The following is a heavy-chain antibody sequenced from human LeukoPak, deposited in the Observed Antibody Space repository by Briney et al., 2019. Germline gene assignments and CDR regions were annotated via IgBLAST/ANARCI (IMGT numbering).Heavy chain of an antibody. CDR1: GYTFTSYD. Sequence: ASVKVSCKASGYTFTSYDINWVRQATGQGLEWMGWMNPNSGNTGYAQKFQGRVTMTRNTSISTAYMELSSLRSEDTAVYYCARGLGNDGIFDYWGQGTLVTDSS. V-gene: IGHV1-8*01. D-gene: IGHD1-1*01. J-gene: IGHJ4*02. CDR2: MNPNSGNT. CDR3: ARGLGNDGIFDY.